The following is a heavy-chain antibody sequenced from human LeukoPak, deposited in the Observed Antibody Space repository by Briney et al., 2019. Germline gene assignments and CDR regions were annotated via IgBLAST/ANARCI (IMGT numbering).Heavy chain of an antibody. V-gene: IGHV1-18*01. D-gene: IGHD2-2*01. CDR3: ASDRLFCSSTSCSYDPWFDP. CDR1: GYTFTSYG. CDR2: ISAYNGNT. J-gene: IGHJ5*02. Sequence: ASVKVSCKASGYTFTSYGISWVRQAPGQGLEWMGWISAYNGNTNYAQKLQGRVTMTTDTSTSTAYMELRSPRSDDTAVYYCASDRLFCSSTSCSYDPWFDPWGQGTLVTVSS.